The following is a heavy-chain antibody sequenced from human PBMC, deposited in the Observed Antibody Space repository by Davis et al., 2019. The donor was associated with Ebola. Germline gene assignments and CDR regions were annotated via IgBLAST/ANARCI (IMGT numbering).Heavy chain of an antibody. V-gene: IGHV1-69*13. D-gene: IGHD6-19*01. CDR2: IIPIFGTA. CDR1: AGTFSSYA. J-gene: IGHJ6*04. CDR3: ASSPYSSGWTFYYYYGMDV. Sequence: SVKVSCKASAGTFSSYAIIWVRQAPGQGLEWMGGIIPIFGTANYAQKFQGRVTITADESTSTAYMELSSLRSEDTAVYYCASSPYSSGWTFYYYYGMDVWGKGTTVTVSS.